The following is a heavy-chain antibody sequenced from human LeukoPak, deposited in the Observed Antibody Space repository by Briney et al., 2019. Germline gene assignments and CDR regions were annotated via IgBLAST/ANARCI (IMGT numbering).Heavy chain of an antibody. V-gene: IGHV1-18*01. J-gene: IGHJ4*02. CDR1: GYTFSSYG. D-gene: IGHD6-25*01. CDR3: ARDLLLYSSGWTGFFDY. CDR2: INVHNGNT. Sequence: ASLKVSCKASGYTFSSYGISWVRQAPGQGLEWMGWINVHNGNTKYTQKFQGRVTMTTDTSTSTAYMEFRGLRSDDTAVYYCARDLLLYSSGWTGFFDYWGQGTLVTVSS.